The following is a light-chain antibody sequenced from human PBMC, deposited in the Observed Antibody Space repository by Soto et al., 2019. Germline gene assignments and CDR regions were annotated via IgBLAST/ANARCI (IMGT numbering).Light chain of an antibody. CDR1: SSNIGAGYD. V-gene: IGLV1-40*01. Sequence: QSALTQPPSVSGAPGQRVTISCTGSSSNIGAGYDVHWYQQLPGAAPKLLIYGSTNRPSGVPDRFSGSKSGTSASLAITGLQAADEADYYCQSYDSSLYVVFGGGTKLTVL. J-gene: IGLJ2*01. CDR3: QSYDSSLYVV. CDR2: GST.